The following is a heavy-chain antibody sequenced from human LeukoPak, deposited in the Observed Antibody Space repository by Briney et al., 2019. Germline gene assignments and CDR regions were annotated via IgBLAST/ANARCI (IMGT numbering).Heavy chain of an antibody. D-gene: IGHD3-22*01. CDR1: GGSFSGYY. Sequence: SETLSLTCAVYGGSFSGYYWSWIRQPPGKGLEWIGEINHSGSTNYNPSLKSRVTISVDTSKNQFSLKLSSVTAADTAVYYCARGPRYYYDSSGYSRGAAFDIWGQGTMVTVSS. CDR2: INHSGST. CDR3: ARGPRYYYDSSGYSRGAAFDI. V-gene: IGHV4-34*01. J-gene: IGHJ3*02.